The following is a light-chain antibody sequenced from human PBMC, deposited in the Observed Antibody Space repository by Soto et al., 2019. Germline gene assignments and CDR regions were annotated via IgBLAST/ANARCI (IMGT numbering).Light chain of an antibody. J-gene: IGKJ5*01. Sequence: EIVLTPSPATLSLSPGERATLSCRASHSISNYLAWYQQKPGQAPRLLIYDASTRATGIPARFSGSGSGTDFTLTISSLEPEDFAVYYCQQRSDWITVGQGTRLEIK. CDR1: HSISNY. CDR2: DAS. V-gene: IGKV3-11*01. CDR3: QQRSDWIT.